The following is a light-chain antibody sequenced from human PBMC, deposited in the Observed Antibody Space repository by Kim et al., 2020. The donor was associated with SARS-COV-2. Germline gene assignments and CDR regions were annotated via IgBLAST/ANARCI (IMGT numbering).Light chain of an antibody. CDR1: QSVSSN. CDR2: GAS. J-gene: IGKJ2*01. CDR3: QEYNNWPPLYT. Sequence: EIVMTQSPATLSVSPGERATLSCRASQSVSSNLAWYQQKPGQAPRLLIYGASTRATGIPARFSGSGSGTEFTLTISSLQSEDCAVYYCQEYNNWPPLYTFGQGTNLEI. V-gene: IGKV3-15*01.